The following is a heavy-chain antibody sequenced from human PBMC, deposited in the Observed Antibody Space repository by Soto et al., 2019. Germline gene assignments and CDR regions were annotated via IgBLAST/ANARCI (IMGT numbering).Heavy chain of an antibody. Sequence: NPSETLSLTCTVSGGSISSGGYYWSWIRQHPGKGLEWIGYIYYSGSTYYNPSLKSRVTISVDTSKNQFSLKLSSVTAADTAVYYCAGASGVVEPDYYYYYGMDVWGQGTTVTVSS. CDR2: IYYSGST. V-gene: IGHV4-31*03. D-gene: IGHD2-15*01. CDR3: AGASGVVEPDYYYYYGMDV. J-gene: IGHJ6*02. CDR1: GGSISSGGYY.